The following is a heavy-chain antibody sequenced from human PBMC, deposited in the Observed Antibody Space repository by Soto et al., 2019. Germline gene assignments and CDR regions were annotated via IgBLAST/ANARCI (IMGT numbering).Heavy chain of an antibody. CDR1: GGSISSSSYY. J-gene: IGHJ3*02. CDR2: IYNSGST. CDR3: ARHFSEWLHPGGFDI. D-gene: IGHD3-3*01. Sequence: SETLSITCTVSGGSISSSSYYWGWIRKPPGKGMEWIGSIYNSGSTYYNTSLKSRVTISVDTSKNQFSLKLSSVTAADTAVYYCARHFSEWLHPGGFDIWGQGTMVTVSS. V-gene: IGHV4-39*01.